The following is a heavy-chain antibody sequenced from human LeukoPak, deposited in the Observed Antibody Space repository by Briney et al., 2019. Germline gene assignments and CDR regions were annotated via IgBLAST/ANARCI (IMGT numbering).Heavy chain of an antibody. D-gene: IGHD2-15*01. Sequence: ASVKVSCKASGYTFTSYSISWVRQAPGQGLEWMGWISAYNGNTNYAQKLQGRVTMTTDTSTSTAYMELRSLRSDDTAVYYCARSTLPREPFDYWGQGTLVTVSS. CDR1: GYTFTSYS. CDR3: ARSTLPREPFDY. V-gene: IGHV1-18*01. J-gene: IGHJ4*02. CDR2: ISAYNGNT.